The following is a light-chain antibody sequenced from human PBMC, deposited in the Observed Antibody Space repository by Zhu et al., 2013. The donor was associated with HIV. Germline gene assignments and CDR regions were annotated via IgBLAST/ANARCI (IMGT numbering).Light chain of an antibody. CDR2: AAS. Sequence: DIQMTQSPSSVSASVGDTVTITCRANQDVNSWLAWYQQKPGKAPKLLIYAASTLQSGVPPRFSGSGSGTDFTLTISSLQPDDFVSYFCLHYGSNSQWTFGQGTKV. CDR1: QDVNSW. J-gene: IGKJ1*01. V-gene: IGKV1-12*01. CDR3: LHYGSNSQWT.